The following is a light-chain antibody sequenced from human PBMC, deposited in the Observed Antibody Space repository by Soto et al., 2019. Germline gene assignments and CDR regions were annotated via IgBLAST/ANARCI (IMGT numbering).Light chain of an antibody. V-gene: IGLV2-14*01. CDR1: SSDVGGYNY. CDR2: DVS. J-gene: IGLJ2*01. CDR3: RSYTSSSTLV. Sequence: QSALTQPASVSGSPGQSITISCTGTSSDVGGYNYVSWYQQPPGKAPKLMIYDVSNRPSGVSNRFSGYKSGNTASLTISGLKAEDEADYYCRSYTSSSTLVFGGGTKLTVL.